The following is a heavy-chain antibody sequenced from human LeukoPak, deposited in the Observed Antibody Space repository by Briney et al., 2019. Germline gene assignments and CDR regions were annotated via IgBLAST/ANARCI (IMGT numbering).Heavy chain of an antibody. Sequence: SQTLSLTCTVSGGSISSGSYYWRWIRQPAGRRLEWIGRIYSSTNANYNPSLKSRFTISVDTSKNQFSLKLSSVTAADTAVFYCVRDSGYYFDYWGQGSLVTVSS. CDR2: IYSSTNA. D-gene: IGHD1-14*01. V-gene: IGHV4-61*02. CDR3: VRDSGYYFDY. CDR1: GGSISSGSYY. J-gene: IGHJ4*02.